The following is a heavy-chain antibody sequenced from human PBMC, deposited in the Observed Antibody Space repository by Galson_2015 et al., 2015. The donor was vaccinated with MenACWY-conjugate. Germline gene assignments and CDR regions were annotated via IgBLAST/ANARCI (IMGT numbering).Heavy chain of an antibody. CDR1: GFTISSYW. J-gene: IGHJ6*02. D-gene: IGHD2-21*01. CDR2: IKQDGSAT. V-gene: IGHV3-7*03. CDR3: TRQPESYSHGMDV. Sequence: SLRLSCAAPGFTISSYWMTWVRQAPGKGLEWVANIKQDGSATYYVDSVKGRFTISRDNAKNSLYLQVSSLRVEDTAVYYCTRQPESYSHGMDVWGQGITVTVSS.